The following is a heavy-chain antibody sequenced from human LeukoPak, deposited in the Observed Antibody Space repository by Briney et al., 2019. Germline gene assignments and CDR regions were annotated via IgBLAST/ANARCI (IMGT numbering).Heavy chain of an antibody. D-gene: IGHD3-10*01. CDR1: GYSFTSYW. Sequence: GESLKISCKGSGYSFTSYWIGWVRQMPGKGLEWMGIIYPGDSDTRYSPSFQGQVTISADKSISTAYLQWSSLKASDTAMYYCARQGPFSYGSGSYPDYWGQGTLVTVSS. J-gene: IGHJ4*02. V-gene: IGHV5-51*01. CDR3: ARQGPFSYGSGSYPDY. CDR2: IYPGDSDT.